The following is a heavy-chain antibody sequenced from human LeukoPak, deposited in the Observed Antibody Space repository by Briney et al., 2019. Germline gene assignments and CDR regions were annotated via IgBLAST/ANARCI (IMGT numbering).Heavy chain of an antibody. CDR3: AKDHLDYYDSSGYPEYYFDY. D-gene: IGHD3-22*01. Sequence: PGGSLRLSCAASGFTFSSYAMTWVRQAPGKGLEWVSAISGRGGSTYYADSVKGRFTISRDNSKNTLYLQMNSLRAEDTAVYYCAKDHLDYYDSSGYPEYYFDYWGQGTLVTVSS. V-gene: IGHV3-23*01. CDR1: GFTFSSYA. CDR2: ISGRGGST. J-gene: IGHJ4*02.